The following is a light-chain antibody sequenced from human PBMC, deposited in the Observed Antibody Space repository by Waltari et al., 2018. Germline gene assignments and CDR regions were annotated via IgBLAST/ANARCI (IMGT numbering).Light chain of an antibody. J-gene: IGLJ3*02. V-gene: IGLV2-14*03. Sequence: QSALTQPASVSGSPGQSITISCTGIGSAIDDSDFVSWYQHQPGKAPRVIIYAVTNRPAGISPRFSASQSANTASPTISGLQPEDEGDYYCTSQALDGVVLFGGGTQVTV. CDR3: TSQALDGVVL. CDR1: GSAIDDSDF. CDR2: AVT.